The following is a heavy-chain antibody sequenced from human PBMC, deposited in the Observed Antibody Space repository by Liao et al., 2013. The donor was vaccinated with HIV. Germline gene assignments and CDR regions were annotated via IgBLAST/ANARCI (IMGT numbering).Heavy chain of an antibody. CDR1: GGSISSYY. J-gene: IGHJ4*02. V-gene: IGHV4-4*07. D-gene: IGHD4-17*01. CDR2: IYTSGST. Sequence: QVQLQESGPGLVKPSETLSLTCTVSGGSISSYYWSWIRQPPGKGLEWIGRIYTSGSTNYSPSLKSRVTMSVDTSKNQFSLKLSSVTAADTAVYYCARERENDYGDYRHFDYWGQGTLVTVSS. CDR3: ARERENDYGDYRHFDY.